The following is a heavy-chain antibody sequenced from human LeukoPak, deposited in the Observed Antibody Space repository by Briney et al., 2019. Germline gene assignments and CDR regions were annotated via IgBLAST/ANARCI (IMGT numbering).Heavy chain of an antibody. CDR3: ARSYYGETRWYFDL. CDR1: GFTFSDYY. J-gene: IGHJ2*01. D-gene: IGHD3-3*01. CDR2: ISTRGSTI. Sequence: GGSLRLSCVASGFTFSDYYMSWIRQAPGKGLEWLSYISTRGSTIYYADSVKGRFTISRDNAKNSLYLQMNSLRAGDTAVYYCARSYYGETRWYFDLWGRGTLVTVSS. V-gene: IGHV3-11*04.